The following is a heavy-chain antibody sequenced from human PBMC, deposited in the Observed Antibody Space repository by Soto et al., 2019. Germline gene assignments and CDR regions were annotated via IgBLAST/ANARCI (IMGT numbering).Heavy chain of an antibody. CDR2: INPSGGST. CDR3: ARDISSGWHFDY. CDR1: GYTFTSYY. D-gene: IGHD6-19*01. J-gene: IGHJ4*02. Sequence: QVQLVQSGAEVKKPGASVKVSCKASGYTFTSYYMHWVRQAPGQGLEWMGIINPSGGSTSYAQKLQGRVTMTRATATSTVYMELSSLRSEDTAVYYCARDISSGWHFDYWGQGTLVTVSS. V-gene: IGHV1-46*01.